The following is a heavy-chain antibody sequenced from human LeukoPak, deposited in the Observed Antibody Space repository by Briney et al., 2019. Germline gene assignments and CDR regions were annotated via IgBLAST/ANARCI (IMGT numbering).Heavy chain of an antibody. CDR1: GGTFSSYA. V-gene: IGHV1-69*05. CDR2: IIPIFGTA. Sequence: GASVKVSCKASGGTFSSYAISWVRQAPGQGLEWMGGIIPIFGTANYAQKLQGRVTITTDESTSTAYMELSSLRSEDTAVYYCARDPITPFFVEGVVAATPYFDYWGQGTLVTVSS. D-gene: IGHD2-15*01. CDR3: ARDPITPFFVEGVVAATPYFDY. J-gene: IGHJ4*02.